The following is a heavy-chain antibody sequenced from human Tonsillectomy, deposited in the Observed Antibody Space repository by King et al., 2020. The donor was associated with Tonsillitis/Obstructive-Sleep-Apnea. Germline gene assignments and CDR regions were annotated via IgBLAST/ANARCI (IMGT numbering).Heavy chain of an antibody. J-gene: IGHJ4*02. CDR1: GFTFSSYS. V-gene: IGHV3-48*02. Sequence: VQLVESGGGLVQPGGSLRLSCAASGFTFSSYSMNWVRQAPGKGLEWVSYISSSSSTIYYADSVKGRFTISRDNAKNSLYLQMNSLRDEDTAVYYCARVRKRRITIFGVAPYYFDYWGQGTLVTVSS. D-gene: IGHD3-3*01. CDR2: ISSSSSTI. CDR3: ARVRKRRITIFGVAPYYFDY.